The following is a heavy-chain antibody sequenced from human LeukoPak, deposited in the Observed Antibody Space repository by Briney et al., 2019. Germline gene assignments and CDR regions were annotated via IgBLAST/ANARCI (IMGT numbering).Heavy chain of an antibody. CDR3: ARELASYIGGSTIDY. Sequence: GGSLRLSCAASGFTVSSNYMSWVRQAPGKGLEWVSRINSDGSSTSYADSVKGRFTISRDNAKNTLYLQMNSLRAEDTAVYYCARELASYIGGSTIDYWGQGPVVTVSS. V-gene: IGHV3-74*01. CDR1: GFTVSSNY. CDR2: INSDGSST. D-gene: IGHD6-19*01. J-gene: IGHJ4*02.